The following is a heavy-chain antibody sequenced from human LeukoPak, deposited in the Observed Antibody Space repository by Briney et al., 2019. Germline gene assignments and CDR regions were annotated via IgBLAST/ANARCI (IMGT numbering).Heavy chain of an antibody. CDR1: GYTFTGYY. V-gene: IGHV1-2*02. CDR2: INPNSGGT. J-gene: IGHJ4*02. CDR3: ARDLKGAYGEYDY. D-gene: IGHD4-17*01. Sequence: ASVKVSCKASGYTFTGYYMHWVRQAPGQGLEWMGWINPNSGGTNYAQKFQGRVTMTRDTSISTAYMELRSLRSDDTAVYYCARDLKGAYGEYDYWGQGTLVTVSS.